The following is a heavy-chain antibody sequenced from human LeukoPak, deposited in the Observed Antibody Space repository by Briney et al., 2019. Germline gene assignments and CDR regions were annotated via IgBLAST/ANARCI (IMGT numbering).Heavy chain of an antibody. J-gene: IGHJ4*02. D-gene: IGHD2-21*02. V-gene: IGHV4-38-2*02. CDR3: ARDPPRVTAIGPDNY. Sequence: PSETLSLTCTVSGYSISSGYYWGWIRQPPGKGLEWIGSIYHSGSTYYNPSLKSRVTISVDTSKNQFSLKLSSVTAADTAVYYCARDPPRVTAIGPDNYWGQGTLVTVSS. CDR2: IYHSGST. CDR1: GYSISSGYY.